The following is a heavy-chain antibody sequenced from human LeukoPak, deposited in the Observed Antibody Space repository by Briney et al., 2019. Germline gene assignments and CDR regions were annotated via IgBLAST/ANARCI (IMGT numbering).Heavy chain of an antibody. CDR2: ISGSGGST. CDR3: AKDGGMTTEDHDAFDI. CDR1: GFTFSIYA. Sequence: GGSLRLSCVASGFTFSIYAMSWVRQAPGKGVEWVSGISGSGGSTHYADSVQGRFTVSRDNSKNTFYLQMNSLKREDTAVYYCAKDGGMTTEDHDAFDIWGQGTLVTVSS. D-gene: IGHD4-17*01. J-gene: IGHJ3*02. V-gene: IGHV3-23*01.